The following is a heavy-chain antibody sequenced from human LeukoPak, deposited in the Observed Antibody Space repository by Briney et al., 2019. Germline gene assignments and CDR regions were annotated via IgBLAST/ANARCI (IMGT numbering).Heavy chain of an antibody. V-gene: IGHV4-61*01. D-gene: IGHD1-14*01. J-gene: IGHJ4*02. CDR3: ARGYPTEPSDY. CDR2: IYYSGST. CDR1: GGSVSSGSYY. Sequence: SETLSLTCSVSGGSVSSGSYYWSWIRQPPGKGLEWIGYIYYSGSTNYNPSLKSRVTISVDTSKNQFSLKLSSVTAADTAVYYCARGYPTEPSDYWGQGTLVTVSS.